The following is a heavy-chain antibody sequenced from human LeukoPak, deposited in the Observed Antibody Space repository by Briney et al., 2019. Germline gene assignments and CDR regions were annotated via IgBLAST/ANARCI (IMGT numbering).Heavy chain of an antibody. V-gene: IGHV3-30*02. CDR1: GFTFTSYG. J-gene: IGHJ4*02. D-gene: IGHD3-9*01. Sequence: GGSLRLSCAASGFTFTSYGMHWVRQTPGKGLEWGAFIRYDGSNQYYADSVMGRFTISRDNSKNTLYLQMNSLRAEDTTVYYCAKDSLTGSGPYYFDYWGQGTLVTVSS. CDR3: AKDSLTGSGPYYFDY. CDR2: IRYDGSNQ.